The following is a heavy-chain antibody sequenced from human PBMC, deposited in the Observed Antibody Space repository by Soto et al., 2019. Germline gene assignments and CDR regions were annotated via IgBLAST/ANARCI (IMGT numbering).Heavy chain of an antibody. D-gene: IGHD1-26*01. V-gene: IGHV1-46*01. CDR2: INPSGGST. CDR1: GYTFTSYY. CDR3: AREGGSYRWFDP. Sequence: ASVKVSCKASGYTFTSYYMHWVRQAPGQGLEWMGVINPSGGSTSYAQKFQGRVTMTRDTSTSTVYMGLSSLRSEDTAVYYCAREGGSYRWFDPWGQGTLVTVSS. J-gene: IGHJ5*02.